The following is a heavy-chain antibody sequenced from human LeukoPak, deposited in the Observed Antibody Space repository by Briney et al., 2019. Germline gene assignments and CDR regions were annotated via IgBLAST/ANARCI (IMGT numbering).Heavy chain of an antibody. D-gene: IGHD2-15*01. Sequence: GASVKVSCKASGYTFTSYGISWVRQAPGQGLEWMGWISAYNGNTHYAQKLQGRVTMTTDTSTSTAYMELRSLRSDDTAVYYCARGGYCSGGSCYLYWYFDLWGRGTLVTVSS. CDR2: ISAYNGNT. V-gene: IGHV1-18*01. CDR1: GYTFTSYG. J-gene: IGHJ2*01. CDR3: ARGGYCSGGSCYLYWYFDL.